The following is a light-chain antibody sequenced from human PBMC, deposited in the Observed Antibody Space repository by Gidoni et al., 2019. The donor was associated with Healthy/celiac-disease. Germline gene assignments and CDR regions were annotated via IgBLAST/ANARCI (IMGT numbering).Light chain of an antibody. V-gene: IGLV2-8*01. CDR1: SSHVGGYNY. CDR3: SSYAGSNIYVV. Sequence: QSALTQPPSAPGSPGQSVTISCTGTSSHVGGYNYVPWYQHPPGKAPKHMIYEVSKRPSGVPDRFSGSKSGNTASLTVSGLQAEDEADYYCSSYAGSNIYVVFGGGTKLTVL. CDR2: EVS. J-gene: IGLJ2*01.